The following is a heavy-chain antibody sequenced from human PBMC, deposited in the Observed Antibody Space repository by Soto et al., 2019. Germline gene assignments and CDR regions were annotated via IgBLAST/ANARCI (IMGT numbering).Heavy chain of an antibody. CDR2: ISGSGDST. CDR3: ARRGSGSYYDY. D-gene: IGHD1-26*01. J-gene: IGHJ4*02. V-gene: IGHV3-23*01. Sequence: EVQLLESGGGLVQPGGSLRLSCAASGFTFSSYAMSWVRQAPGKGLEWVSVISGSGDSTYYADSVKGRFTISRDNSKNTLYLQRNSLRAEDPAVYYCARRGSGSYYDYWGQGTLVTVSS. CDR1: GFTFSSYA.